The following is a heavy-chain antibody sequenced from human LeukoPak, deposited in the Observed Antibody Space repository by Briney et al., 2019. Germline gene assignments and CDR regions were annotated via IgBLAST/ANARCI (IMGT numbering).Heavy chain of an antibody. CDR1: GFTFSSYS. D-gene: IGHD6-19*01. V-gene: IGHV3-21*01. Sequence: GGSLRLFCAASGFTFSSYSMNWVRQAPGKGLEWVSSISSSSSYIYYADSVKGRFTISRDNAKNSLYLQMNSLRAEDTAVYYCVRGSNDWYGMDYWGQGTLVTVSA. CDR3: VRGSNDWYGMDY. J-gene: IGHJ4*02. CDR2: ISSSSSYI.